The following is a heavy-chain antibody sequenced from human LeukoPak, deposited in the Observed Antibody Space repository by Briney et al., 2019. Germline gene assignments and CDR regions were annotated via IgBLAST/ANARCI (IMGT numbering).Heavy chain of an antibody. CDR3: VRGTDCSATTCYPLSAFDY. D-gene: IGHD2-8*02. V-gene: IGHV3-21*04. CDR2: ISSRGTST. CDR1: GFIFSDFG. Sequence: GESLRLSCVASGFIFSDFGMNWVRQGPGKGLEWGAFISSRGTSTFYADSVKGRFPISRDTAKKSLDLQMTSLRADDTAAYYCVRGTDCSATTCYPLSAFDYWGQGPLVTVSS. J-gene: IGHJ4*02.